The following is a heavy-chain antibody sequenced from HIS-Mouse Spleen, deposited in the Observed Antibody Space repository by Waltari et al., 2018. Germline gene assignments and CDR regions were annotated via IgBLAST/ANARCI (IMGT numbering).Heavy chain of an antibody. CDR2: IYYSGRT. CDR3: AREIPYSSSWYDWYFDL. Sequence: QLQLQESGPGLVKPSETLSLTCTVSGGSISSSSYYWGWIRQPPGKGLGWIGSIYYSGRTYSNPSLKSRVTISVDTSKNQFSRKLSSVTAADTAVYYCAREIPYSSSWYDWYFDLWGRGTLVTVSS. J-gene: IGHJ2*01. D-gene: IGHD6-13*01. CDR1: GGSISSSSYY. V-gene: IGHV4-39*07.